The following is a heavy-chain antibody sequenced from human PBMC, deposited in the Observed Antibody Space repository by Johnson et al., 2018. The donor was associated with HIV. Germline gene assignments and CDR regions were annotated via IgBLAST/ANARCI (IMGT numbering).Heavy chain of an antibody. V-gene: IGHV3-11*04. CDR3: ARDVIKVIAARDDAFDI. CDR2: ISSSGSTI. CDR1: GFPFTDHY. D-gene: IGHD6-6*01. J-gene: IGHJ3*02. Sequence: QVQLVESGGGLVQPRASLRLSCEASGFPFTDHYMDWIRQAPGKGLDWVSYISSSGSTIYYADSVKGRFTSSRDNAKHSLYLQMNSLRAEDTAVYYCARDVIKVIAARDDAFDIWGQGTMVTVSS.